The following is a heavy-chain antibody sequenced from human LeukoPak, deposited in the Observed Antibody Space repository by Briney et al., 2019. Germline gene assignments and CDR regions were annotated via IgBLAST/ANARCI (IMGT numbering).Heavy chain of an antibody. D-gene: IGHD3-16*01. V-gene: IGHV3-33*06. Sequence: GRSLRLSCAASGFTFSSYGMHWVRQAPGKGLEWVAVIWYDGSNKYYADSVKGRFTISRDNSKNTLYLQMSSLRTEDTALYYCVKDIVPYDSIWGPFDFWGQGTLVTVSS. CDR2: IWYDGSNK. CDR3: VKDIVPYDSIWGPFDF. CDR1: GFTFSSYG. J-gene: IGHJ4*02.